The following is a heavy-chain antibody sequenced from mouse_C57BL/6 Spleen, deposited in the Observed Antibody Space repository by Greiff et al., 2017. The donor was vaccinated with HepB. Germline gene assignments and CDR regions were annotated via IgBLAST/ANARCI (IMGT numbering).Heavy chain of an antibody. CDR3: ARSGVANYFDY. D-gene: IGHD1-1*02. V-gene: IGHV1-82*01. Sequence: QVQLQQSGPELVKPGASVKISCKASGYAFSSSWMNWVKQRPGKGLEWIGRIYPGDGDTNYNGKFKGKATLTADKSSSTAYMQLSSLTSEDSAVYFCARSGVANYFDYWGQGTTLTVSS. J-gene: IGHJ2*01. CDR2: IYPGDGDT. CDR1: GYAFSSSW.